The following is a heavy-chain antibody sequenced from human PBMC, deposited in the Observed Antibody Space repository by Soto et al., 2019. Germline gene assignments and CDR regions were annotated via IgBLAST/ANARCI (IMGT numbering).Heavy chain of an antibody. CDR3: QVGHSSSYFDY. D-gene: IGHD6-13*01. V-gene: IGHV5-10-1*01. CDR2: INPSDSYT. CDR1: GYSFTSYW. J-gene: IGHJ4*02. Sequence: GESLKISCKGSGYSFTSYWISWVRQMPGKGLEWMGRINPSDSYTNYSPSFQGHVTISVDKSISTAYLQWSSLKASDTAMYYCQVGHSSSYFDYWGQGTLVTVSS.